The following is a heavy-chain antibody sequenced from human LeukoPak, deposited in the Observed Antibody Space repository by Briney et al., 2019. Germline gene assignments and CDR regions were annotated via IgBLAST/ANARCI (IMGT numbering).Heavy chain of an antibody. D-gene: IGHD1-7*01. CDR2: INHSGST. Sequence: PSETLSLTCAVYGGSFSGYYWSWIRQPPGKGLEWIGEINHSGSTNYNPSLKSRVTISVDTSKNQFSLKLSSVTAADTAVYYCASGGTTGYWFDPWGQGTLVTVSS. CDR1: GGSFSGYY. J-gene: IGHJ5*02. CDR3: ASGGTTGYWFDP. V-gene: IGHV4-34*01.